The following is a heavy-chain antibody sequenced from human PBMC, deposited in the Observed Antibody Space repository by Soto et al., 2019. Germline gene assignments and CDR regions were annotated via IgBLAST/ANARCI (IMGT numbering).Heavy chain of an antibody. J-gene: IGHJ4*02. D-gene: IGHD5-12*01. CDR3: AGGPGVARNY. CDR2: IYHSGST. CDR1: GGSISSGGYS. Sequence: QLQLQESGSGLVKPSQTLSLTCAVSGGSISSGGYSWSWIRQPPGKGLEWIGYIYHSGSTYYNPSLKRQVTLAVDRSKSQFSLKLSSVTAADTAVYYCAGGPGVARNYWGQGTLVTVSS. V-gene: IGHV4-30-2*01.